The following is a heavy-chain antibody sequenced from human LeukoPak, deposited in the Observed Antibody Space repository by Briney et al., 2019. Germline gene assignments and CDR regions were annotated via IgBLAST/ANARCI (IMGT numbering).Heavy chain of an antibody. D-gene: IGHD3-9*01. CDR1: GGSFSGYY. CDR3: PAADGIRYRTREIDAFDI. CDR2: INHSGST. J-gene: IGHJ3*02. Sequence: SSTLSLTCAVYGGSFSGYYWSWIRQPPGKGLEWIGEINHSGSTNYNPSLKSRVTISVDTSKNQFSLKLSSVTAADTAVYFCPAADGIRYRTREIDAFDIWGQGTMVTVSS. V-gene: IGHV4-34*01.